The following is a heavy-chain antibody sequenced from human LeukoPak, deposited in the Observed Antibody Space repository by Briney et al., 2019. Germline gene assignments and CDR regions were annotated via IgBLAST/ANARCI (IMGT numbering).Heavy chain of an antibody. CDR2: IRSKAYGGAT. CDR3: TRGRTAMVLFDY. D-gene: IGHD5-18*01. V-gene: IGHV3-49*04. Sequence: GGSLRLSCTASGFTFGDYAMSWVRQAPGKGLEWVGFIRSKAYGGATEYAASVKGRFTISRDDSKSIGYLQMDSLKTEDTAVYFCTRGRTAMVLFDYWGQGTLVTVSS. J-gene: IGHJ4*02. CDR1: GFTFGDYA.